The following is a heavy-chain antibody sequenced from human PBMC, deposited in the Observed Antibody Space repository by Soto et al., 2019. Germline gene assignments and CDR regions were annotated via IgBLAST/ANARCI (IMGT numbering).Heavy chain of an antibody. CDR3: THKGYGDYPLDY. J-gene: IGHJ4*02. CDR2: IYWDDSK. D-gene: IGHD4-17*01. V-gene: IGHV2-5*02. CDR1: EFSLTTSGVG. Sequence: QITLKESGPPLVKPTQTLTLTCTFSEFSLTTSGVGVGWIRQPPGKALEWLAVIYWDDSKHYSPSLKSRLTPXKXSSKNQVVLTRTNMDPVDTATYYCTHKGYGDYPLDYWGQGTLVTVSS.